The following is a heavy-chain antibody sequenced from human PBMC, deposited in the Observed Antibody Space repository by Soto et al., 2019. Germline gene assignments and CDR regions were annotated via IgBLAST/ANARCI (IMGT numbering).Heavy chain of an antibody. Sequence: QVQLRESGPGLVKPSGTLFLTCAVSSGSVNSSNWWSWVRQPPGKGLEWIGEIYHGGSANYNPSLRSRVTMSVDKSKNQVFLQLGSVTAADTAVYYCARDPAAAGTFDYWGQGTLVTVSS. CDR3: ARDPAAAGTFDY. J-gene: IGHJ4*02. CDR2: IYHGGSA. D-gene: IGHD6-13*01. CDR1: SGSVNSSNW. V-gene: IGHV4-4*02.